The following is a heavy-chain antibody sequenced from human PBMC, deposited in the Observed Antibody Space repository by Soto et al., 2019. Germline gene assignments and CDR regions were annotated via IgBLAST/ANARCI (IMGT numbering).Heavy chain of an antibody. V-gene: IGHV5-51*01. CDR2: IYPGDSDT. Sequence: PGESLNISCKGSGYSFTSYWIGWVRQMPGKGLEWMGIIYPGDSDTRYSPSFQGQVTISADKSISTAYLQWSSLKASDTAMYYCARHSIVATTHRGYYYYVMDVWGQGTTVTVSS. D-gene: IGHD5-12*01. CDR3: ARHSIVATTHRGYYYYVMDV. J-gene: IGHJ6*02. CDR1: GYSFTSYW.